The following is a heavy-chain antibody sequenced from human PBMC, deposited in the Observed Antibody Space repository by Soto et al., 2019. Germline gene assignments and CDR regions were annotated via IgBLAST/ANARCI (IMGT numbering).Heavy chain of an antibody. J-gene: IGHJ6*02. Sequence: QVQLVQSGAEVKKPGASVKVSCKASGYTFTSSDINWVRQATGQGLEWMGWMNPNSGNTGYAQKFQGRVTMTRNTSISTAYMELSSLRSEDTAVYYCARWPDGYYYYGMDVWGQGTTVTVSS. V-gene: IGHV1-8*01. CDR1: GYTFTSSD. CDR3: ARWPDGYYYYGMDV. CDR2: MNPNSGNT.